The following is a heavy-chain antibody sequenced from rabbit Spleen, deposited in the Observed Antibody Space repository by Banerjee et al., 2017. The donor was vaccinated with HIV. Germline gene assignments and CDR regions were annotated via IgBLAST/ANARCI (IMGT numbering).Heavy chain of an antibody. D-gene: IGHD1-1*01. J-gene: IGHJ4*01. CDR2: IDTGSSGFT. Sequence: QSLEESGGDLVKPGASLTLTCTASGVSFSSNSYMCWVRQAPGKGLEWIACIDTGSSGFTYFATWAKGRFTCSKTSSTTVTLQMTRLTAADTATYFCVRDYKFYFNLWGPGTLVTVS. V-gene: IGHV1S40*01. CDR3: VRDYKFYFNL. CDR1: GVSFSSNSY.